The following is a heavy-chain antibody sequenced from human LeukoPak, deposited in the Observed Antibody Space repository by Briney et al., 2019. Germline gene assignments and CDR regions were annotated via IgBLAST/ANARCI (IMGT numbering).Heavy chain of an antibody. J-gene: IGHJ6*03. V-gene: IGHV4-59*01. Sequence: SETLSLTCTVSGGSIFNYYWSWIRQPPGKGLEWIGYIYYSGSTNYNPSLKSRVTISVDTSKNQFSLKLISVTAADTAVYYCARALRGYSFGFYYYYMDVWGKGTTVTVSS. CDR2: IYYSGST. CDR3: ARALRGYSFGFYYYYMDV. CDR1: GGSIFNYY. D-gene: IGHD5-18*01.